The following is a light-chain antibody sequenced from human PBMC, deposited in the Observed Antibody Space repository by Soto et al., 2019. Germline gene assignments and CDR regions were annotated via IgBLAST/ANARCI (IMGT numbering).Light chain of an antibody. CDR3: QQRHMWPIT. V-gene: IGKV3-11*01. J-gene: IGKJ5*01. CDR2: DAY. Sequence: EIMLTQSPGTLSLSPGERATLSCRASQSFRGLLAWYQQKPGQAPRLLICDAYNRATGIPPRFSGSGSGTDFTLTISSLEPEDSAVYYCQQRHMWPITFGQGTRLQVK. CDR1: QSFRGL.